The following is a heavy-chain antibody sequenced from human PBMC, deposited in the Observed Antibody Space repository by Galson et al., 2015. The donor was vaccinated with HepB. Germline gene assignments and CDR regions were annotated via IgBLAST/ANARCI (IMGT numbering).Heavy chain of an antibody. J-gene: IGHJ4*02. CDR2: ISGSGDTT. D-gene: IGHD2-2*01. CDR1: GFTFSTYA. V-gene: IGHV3-23*01. CDR3: GKAPRQEYCSGNNCYPTFDY. Sequence: SLRLSCVASGFTFSTYAMNWVRQAPGKGLEWVSSISGSGDTTYYADSVKGRFTISRDNSKNTLYLQMNSLRADDTAVYYCGKAPRQEYCSGNNCYPTFDYWGQGTLVTVSS.